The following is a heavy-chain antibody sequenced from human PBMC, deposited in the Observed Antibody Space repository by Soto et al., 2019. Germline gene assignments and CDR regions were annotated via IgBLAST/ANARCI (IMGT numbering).Heavy chain of an antibody. Sequence: PSETLSLTCAVSGGSINSRYWWSWVRQSPGKGLEWIGEIYHSGSTNYNPSLKSRVTISVDKSKNQFSLNLSSVTAADTAVYYCARDKTTGLFDYWGQGTLVTVSS. D-gene: IGHD1-7*01. J-gene: IGHJ4*02. CDR1: GGSINSRYW. CDR3: ARDKTTGLFDY. V-gene: IGHV4-4*02. CDR2: IYHSGST.